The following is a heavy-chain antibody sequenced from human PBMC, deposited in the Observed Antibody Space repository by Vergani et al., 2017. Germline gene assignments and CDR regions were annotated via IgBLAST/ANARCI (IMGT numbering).Heavy chain of an antibody. V-gene: IGHV4-61*02. J-gene: IGHJ5*02. CDR2: IYTRGNT. Sequence: QLQLQESGPGLVKPSETLSLTCTVSGVSIGSNSYYWSWLRQPAGKGLEWIGRIYTRGNTDYNPSLKSRVTISLDTSKNQFSLKLTSVSAADTAVYYCARDGIGYGEESWFDTWGQGTLVTVSS. D-gene: IGHD1-26*01. CDR1: GVSIGSNSYY. CDR3: ARDGIGYGEESWFDT.